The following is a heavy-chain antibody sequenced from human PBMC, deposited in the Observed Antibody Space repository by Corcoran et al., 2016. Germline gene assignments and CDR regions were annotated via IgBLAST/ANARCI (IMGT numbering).Heavy chain of an antibody. D-gene: IGHD2-8*01. Sequence: EVQLLESGGGLVQPGGSLRLSCAASGFTFSSYAMSWVRQAPGKGLEWVSAISGSGGSTYYADSVKGRFTISRDNSKNTLYLQMTSLRAEDTAVYYWAKILEFGVQYCTNGVCQYGMDVWGQGTMVTVSS. CDR1: GFTFSSYA. V-gene: IGHV3-23*01. CDR2: ISGSGGST. CDR3: AKILEFGVQYCTNGVCQYGMDV. J-gene: IGHJ6*02.